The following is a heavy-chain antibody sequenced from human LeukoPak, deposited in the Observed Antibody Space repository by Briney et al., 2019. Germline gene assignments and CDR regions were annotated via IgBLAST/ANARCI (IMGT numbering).Heavy chain of an antibody. Sequence: ASVKVSCKASGGTFSSYAISWVRQAPGQGLEWMGGIIPIFGTANYAQKFQGRVTITTDESTSTAYMELSSLRSEDTAVYYCARDVSAGTTPIGYWGQGTLVTVSS. CDR3: ARDVSAGTTPIGY. D-gene: IGHD1-7*01. J-gene: IGHJ4*02. V-gene: IGHV1-69*05. CDR2: IIPIFGTA. CDR1: GGTFSSYA.